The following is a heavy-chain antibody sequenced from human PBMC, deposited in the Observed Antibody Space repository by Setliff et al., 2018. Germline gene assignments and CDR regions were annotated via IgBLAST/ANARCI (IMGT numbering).Heavy chain of an antibody. V-gene: IGHV3-7*01. CDR1: GFTFRNSW. D-gene: IGHD2-15*01. J-gene: IGHJ3*02. CDR3: AKILTGYDAFDI. Sequence: GGSLRLSCTASGFTFRNSWMSWVRQAPGKGLEWVANIKQDGSEKFYVDSVKGRFTISRDNAKNSLFLQMNSLRGEDTAVYYCAKILTGYDAFDIWGPGTMVTVSS. CDR2: IKQDGSEK.